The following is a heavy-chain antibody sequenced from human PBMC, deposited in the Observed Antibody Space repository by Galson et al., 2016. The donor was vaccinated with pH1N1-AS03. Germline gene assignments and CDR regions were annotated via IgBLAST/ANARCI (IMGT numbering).Heavy chain of an antibody. V-gene: IGHV3-53*01. CDR1: GFMFSTYS. J-gene: IGHJ3*01. D-gene: IGHD3-10*01. CDR2: MYSGGST. CDR3: ARARLLPDPLDV. Sequence: SLRLSCAASGFMFSTYSMNWVRQAPGKGLEWVAVMYSGGSTYYADSVRGRFTISRDTSRDTVFLQMNSLRGDDSALYFCARARLLPDPLDVWGQGTMVTVSS.